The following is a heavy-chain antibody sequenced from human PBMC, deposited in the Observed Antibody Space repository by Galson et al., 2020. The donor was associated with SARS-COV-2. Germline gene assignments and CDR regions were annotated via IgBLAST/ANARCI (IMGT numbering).Heavy chain of an antibody. CDR1: GGTFSSYA. V-gene: IGHV1-69*13. J-gene: IGHJ6*02. CDR2: IIPIFGTA. Sequence: SVKVSCKASGGTFSSYAISWVRQAPGQGLEWMGGIIPIFGTANYAQKFQGRVTITADESTSTAYMELSSLRSEDTAVYYCAKGRVINTYYYGMDVWGQGTTVTVSS. CDR3: AKGRVINTYYYGMDV. D-gene: IGHD3-16*02.